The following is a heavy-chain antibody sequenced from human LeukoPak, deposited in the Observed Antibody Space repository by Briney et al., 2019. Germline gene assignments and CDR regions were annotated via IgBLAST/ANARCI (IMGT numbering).Heavy chain of an antibody. CDR2: ISWDGGST. J-gene: IGHJ1*01. CDR1: GFTFDDYT. V-gene: IGHV3-43*01. CDR3: AKERASSSWYTPGYFQH. Sequence: PGGSLRLSCAASGFTFDDYTMHWVRQAPGKGLEWVSLISWDGGSTYYADSVKGRFTISRDNSKNSLYLQMNSLRTEDTALYYCAKERASSSWYTPGYFQHWGQGTLVTVSS. D-gene: IGHD6-13*01.